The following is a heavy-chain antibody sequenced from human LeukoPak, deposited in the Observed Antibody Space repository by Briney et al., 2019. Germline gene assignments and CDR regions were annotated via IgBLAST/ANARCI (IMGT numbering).Heavy chain of an antibody. CDR3: ATGNWRRWFGEPPFDY. CDR1: GYTLTELS. J-gene: IGHJ4*02. Sequence: ASVKVSSKVSGYTLTELSMHWVRQAPEEGLEWMGGFDPEDGETIYAQKFQGRVTMTEDTSTDTAYMELSSLRSEDTAVYYCATGNWRRWFGEPPFDYWGQGTLVTVSS. V-gene: IGHV1-24*01. D-gene: IGHD3-10*01. CDR2: FDPEDGET.